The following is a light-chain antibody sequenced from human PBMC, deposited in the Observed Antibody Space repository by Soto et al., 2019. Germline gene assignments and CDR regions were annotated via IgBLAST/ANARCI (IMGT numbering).Light chain of an antibody. Sequence: QSALTQPASVSGSPGQSITISCTGTSSDVGSYNLVSWYQQHPGKAPKLMIYEDSKRPSGVSNRFSGSKSGNTASLTISGLQAEDEADYYCCSYAVGSTLVFGGGTKVTVL. CDR1: SSDVGSYNL. J-gene: IGLJ2*01. V-gene: IGLV2-23*01. CDR3: CSYAVGSTLV. CDR2: EDS.